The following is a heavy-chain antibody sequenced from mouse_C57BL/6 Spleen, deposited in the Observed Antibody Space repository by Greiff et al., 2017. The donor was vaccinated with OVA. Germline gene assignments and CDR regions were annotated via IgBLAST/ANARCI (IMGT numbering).Heavy chain of an antibody. CDR3: ASYYYGSSPYYAMDY. V-gene: IGHV1-72*01. CDR2: IDLNSGGT. CDR1: GYTFTSYW. J-gene: IGHJ4*01. Sequence: VQLQQPGAELVKPGASVKLSCKASGYTFTSYWMHWVKQRPGRGLEWIGRIDLNSGGTKYNEKFKSKATLTVDKPSSTAYMQLSSLTSEDSAVYYCASYYYGSSPYYAMDYWGQGTSVTVSS. D-gene: IGHD1-1*01.